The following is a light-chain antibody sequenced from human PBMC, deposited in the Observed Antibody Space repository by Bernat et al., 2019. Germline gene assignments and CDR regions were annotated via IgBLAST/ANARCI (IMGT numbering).Light chain of an antibody. J-gene: IGKJ2*01. V-gene: IGKV1-9*01. CDR1: QDMSSF. CDR3: QQPTGDPYA. CDR2: STS. Sequence: DIQLTQSPSFLSASVGDRVTITCRASQDMSSFLAWYQQKPGKAPGLLISSTSTWQSGVPSRFSGSGTGTDFTLTISSLQPEDFATYYGQQPTGDPYAFGQGTRLEI.